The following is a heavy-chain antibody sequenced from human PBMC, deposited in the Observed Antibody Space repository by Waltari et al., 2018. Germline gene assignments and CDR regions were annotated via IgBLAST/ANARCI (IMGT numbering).Heavy chain of an antibody. CDR3: ARGPVFKYYYHAFDI. V-gene: IGHV4-38-2*01. Sequence: QVQLQESGPGLVKPSETLSLPCAVPGFSISRGYYWGWVRQPPGKGLEWIGSIYESGSTYHNPSLKSRVTISIDTSKNQFSLKLTSVTAADTAMYYCARGPVFKYYYHAFDIWGQGTMVTVSS. CDR1: GFSISRGYY. J-gene: IGHJ3*02. CDR2: IYESGST. D-gene: IGHD3-22*01.